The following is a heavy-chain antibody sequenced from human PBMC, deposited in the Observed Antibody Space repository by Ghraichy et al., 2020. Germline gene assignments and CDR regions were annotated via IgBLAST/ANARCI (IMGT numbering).Heavy chain of an antibody. Sequence: SETLSLTCTVSGGSISSSSYYWGWIRQPPGKGLEWIGSIYYSGSTYYNPSLKSRVTISVDTSKNQFSLKLSSVTAADTAVYYCASSPIGTAYYFDYWGQGTLVTVSS. CDR1: GGSISSSSYY. D-gene: IGHD1-26*01. CDR2: IYYSGST. J-gene: IGHJ4*02. CDR3: ASSPIGTAYYFDY. V-gene: IGHV4-39*07.